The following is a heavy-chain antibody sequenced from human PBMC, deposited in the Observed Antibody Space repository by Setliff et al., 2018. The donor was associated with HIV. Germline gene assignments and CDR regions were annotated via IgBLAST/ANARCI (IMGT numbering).Heavy chain of an antibody. CDR1: GFTFSSYG. Sequence: LRLSCAASGFTFSSYGMSWVRQAPERGLGWVSAISDSGDNTNYADSVKGRFTISRDDSKNTLYLQMTSLRAEDTAVYYCAKSAFGGVSPFDYWGQGTLVTVSS. V-gene: IGHV3-23*01. CDR3: AKSAFGGVSPFDY. J-gene: IGHJ4*02. D-gene: IGHD3-16*01. CDR2: ISDSGDNT.